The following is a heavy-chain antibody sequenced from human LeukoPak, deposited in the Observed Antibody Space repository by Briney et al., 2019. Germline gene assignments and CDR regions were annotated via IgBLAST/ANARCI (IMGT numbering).Heavy chain of an antibody. V-gene: IGHV3-30*04. CDR2: ISYDGSNK. CDR3: ARKDSTVLRYFDWLFDAFDY. J-gene: IGHJ4*02. Sequence: PGRSLRLSCAASGFTFSSYAMHWVRQAPGKGLEWAAVISYDGSNKYYADSVKGRFTISRDNSKNTLYLQMNSLRAEDTAVYYCARKDSTVLRYFDWLFDAFDYWGQGTLVTVSS. CDR1: GFTFSSYA. D-gene: IGHD3-9*01.